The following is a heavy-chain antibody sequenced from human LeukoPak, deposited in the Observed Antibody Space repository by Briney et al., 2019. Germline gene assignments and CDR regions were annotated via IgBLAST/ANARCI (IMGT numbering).Heavy chain of an antibody. J-gene: IGHJ5*02. CDR3: ARDYGGNSGWFDP. Sequence: ASVKVSCKASGYTFSSYDINWVRQATGQGLEWVGWMSPNSDNTGYAQKFQGRVTFTRNTSISTAYMELSSLRSEDTAEYYCARDYGGNSGWFDPWGQGTLVTVSS. CDR2: MSPNSDNT. CDR1: GYTFSSYD. V-gene: IGHV1-8*03. D-gene: IGHD4-23*01.